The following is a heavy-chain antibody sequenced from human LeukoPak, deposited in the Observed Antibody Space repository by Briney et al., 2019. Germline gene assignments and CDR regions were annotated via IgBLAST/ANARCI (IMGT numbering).Heavy chain of an antibody. CDR2: INPNSGGT. V-gene: IGHV1-2*02. Sequence: ASVKVSCKASGYTFTGYYMHWVRQAPGQGLEWMGWINPNSGGTYYARKFQGRVTMTRDTSISTAYMELSRLRSDDTAVYYCARGRYYYDSSGYPPGGYWGQGTLVTVSS. J-gene: IGHJ4*02. CDR1: GYTFTGYY. D-gene: IGHD3-22*01. CDR3: ARGRYYYDSSGYPPGGY.